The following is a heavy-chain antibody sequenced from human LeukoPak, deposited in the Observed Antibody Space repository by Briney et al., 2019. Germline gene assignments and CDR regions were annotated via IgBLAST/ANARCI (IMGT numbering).Heavy chain of an antibody. Sequence: SQTLSLTCTVSGGSISSGSYYWSWIRQPAGKGLEWVGRIYTSGSINYNPSLKSRVTISVDTSKNQFSLKLSSVTAADTAVYYCARTSRATDGGSGSEFDYWGQGTLVTVSS. J-gene: IGHJ4*02. D-gene: IGHD3-10*01. CDR1: GGSISSGSYY. CDR3: ARTSRATDGGSGSEFDY. V-gene: IGHV4-61*02. CDR2: IYTSGSI.